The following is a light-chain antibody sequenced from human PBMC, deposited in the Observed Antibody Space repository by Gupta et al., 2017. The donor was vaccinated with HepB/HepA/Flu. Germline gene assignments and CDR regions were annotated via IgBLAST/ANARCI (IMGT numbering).Light chain of an antibody. CDR3: QQGHRTPWT. CDR1: QNINIY. V-gene: IGKV1-39*01. Sequence: DTQMTQSPSALSASVGDRVTITCRASQNINIYLDWYSQKPGQAPKLLIYAGSSLQTGVPSRFSGSGSGTDFTLTISSLRPEDFATYYCQQGHRTPWTFGQGTKVEIK. J-gene: IGKJ1*01. CDR2: AGS.